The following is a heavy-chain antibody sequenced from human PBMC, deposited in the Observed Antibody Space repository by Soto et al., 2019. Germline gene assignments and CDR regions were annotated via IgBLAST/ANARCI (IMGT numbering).Heavy chain of an antibody. CDR3: AKGSGYYDSSGYFDY. D-gene: IGHD3-22*01. Sequence: EVQLLESGGGLVQPGGSLRLSCAASGFTFSSYAMSWVRQAPGKGLEWVSAISGSGGSTYYADSVKGRFTISRDNSKNTLYRQMNSLRAEDTAVYSCAKGSGYYDSSGYFDYWGQGTLVTVSS. V-gene: IGHV3-23*01. CDR2: ISGSGGST. J-gene: IGHJ4*02. CDR1: GFTFSSYA.